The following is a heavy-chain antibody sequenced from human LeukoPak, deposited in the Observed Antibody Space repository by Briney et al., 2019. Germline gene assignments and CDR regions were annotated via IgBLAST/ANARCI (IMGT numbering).Heavy chain of an antibody. CDR3: AKMGYGPTLNFDY. J-gene: IGHJ4*02. V-gene: IGHV3-23*01. D-gene: IGHD5-18*01. CDR1: GFTFSSYA. Sequence: GGSLRFSCAASGFTFSSYAMSWVRQAPGKGLEWVSAISGSGGSTYYADSVKGRFTISRDNSKNTLYLQMNSLRAEDTAVYYCAKMGYGPTLNFDYWGQGTLVTVSS. CDR2: ISGSGGST.